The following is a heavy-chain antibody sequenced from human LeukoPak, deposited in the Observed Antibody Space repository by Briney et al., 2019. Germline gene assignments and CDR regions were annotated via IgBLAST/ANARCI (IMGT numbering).Heavy chain of an antibody. D-gene: IGHD6-19*01. CDR3: AREVAGTWAFDI. Sequence: SQTLSLTCAISGDSVPSNTAAWNWIRQSPSRGLEWLGRTFYRSKWYDDYAPSVKSRLAINPDTSKNQFSLHLNSVTPEDTAVYYCAREVAGTWAFDIWGQGTMVTVSS. V-gene: IGHV6-1*01. CDR2: TFYRSKWYD. J-gene: IGHJ3*02. CDR1: GDSVPSNTAA.